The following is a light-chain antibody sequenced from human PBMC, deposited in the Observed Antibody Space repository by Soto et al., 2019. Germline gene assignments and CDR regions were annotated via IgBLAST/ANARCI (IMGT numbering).Light chain of an antibody. V-gene: IGLV1-51*01. J-gene: IGLJ1*01. CDR3: QSYDSSLIGSYV. Sequence: QSVLTQPPSVSAAPGQRVTISCSGSSSNIGGNSVSWYQQLPGTAPKLLIYDDDKRPSGIPDRFSGSKSGTSATLGITGLRAEDEADYFCQSYDSSLIGSYVFGTGTKVTVL. CDR1: SSNIGGNS. CDR2: DDD.